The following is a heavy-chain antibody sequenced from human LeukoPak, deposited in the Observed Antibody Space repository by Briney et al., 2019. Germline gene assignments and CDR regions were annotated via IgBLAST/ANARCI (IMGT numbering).Heavy chain of an antibody. D-gene: IGHD6-13*01. CDR2: IYYSGST. CDR1: GGSISSSSYY. J-gene: IGHJ3*02. CDR3: ARPSTGYSSSWYGLVAFDI. Sequence: SETLSLTYTVSGGSISSSSYYWGWIRQPPGKGLEWIGSIYYSGSTYYNPSLKSRVTISVDTSKNQFSLKLSSVTAADTAVYYCARPSTGYSSSWYGLVAFDIWGQGTMVTVSS. V-gene: IGHV4-39*01.